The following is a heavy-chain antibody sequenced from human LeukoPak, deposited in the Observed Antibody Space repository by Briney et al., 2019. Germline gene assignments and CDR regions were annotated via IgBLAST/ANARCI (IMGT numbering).Heavy chain of an antibody. V-gene: IGHV3-23*01. CDR2: ISGSGGST. J-gene: IGHJ4*02. Sequence: PGGSLRLSCAASGFTFSSYAMSWVRQAPGKGLEWVSAISGSGGSTDYADSVKGRITISRDNSKNTLYLQMNSLRAEDTAVYYCAKAIGSRKVYYFDYWGQGTLVTVSS. CDR1: GFTFSSYA. D-gene: IGHD1-14*01. CDR3: AKAIGSRKVYYFDY.